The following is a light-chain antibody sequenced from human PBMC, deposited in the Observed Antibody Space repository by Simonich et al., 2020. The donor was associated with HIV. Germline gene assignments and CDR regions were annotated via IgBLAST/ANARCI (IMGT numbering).Light chain of an antibody. Sequence: DIVMTQSPDSLAVSLGERATINCKSSQSVLYSSNNKNYLAWYQQKPGQPPKLLFNWASIRESGVPDRFSGSGSGTDFTLTISSLQAEDVAVYYCQQYHSAPYTFGQGTKLEIQ. J-gene: IGKJ2*01. CDR2: WAS. CDR3: QQYHSAPYT. V-gene: IGKV4-1*01. CDR1: QSVLYSSNNKNY.